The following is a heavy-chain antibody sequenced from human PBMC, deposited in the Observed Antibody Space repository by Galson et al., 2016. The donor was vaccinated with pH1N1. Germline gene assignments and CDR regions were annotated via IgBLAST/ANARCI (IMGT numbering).Heavy chain of an antibody. CDR3: ARGAVGGYDWLFCDY. J-gene: IGHJ4*02. V-gene: IGHV1-2*02. Sequence: SVKVSCKASGYAFTGQYMHWVRQAPGQGLEWMGWINPRSGYTLYSQNFHGRVTMTTDTSINTAYLEMGRLKFDDSAVYYCARGAVGGYDWLFCDYWGQGALVTVSS. CDR2: INPRSGYT. CDR1: GYAFTGQY. D-gene: IGHD5-12*01.